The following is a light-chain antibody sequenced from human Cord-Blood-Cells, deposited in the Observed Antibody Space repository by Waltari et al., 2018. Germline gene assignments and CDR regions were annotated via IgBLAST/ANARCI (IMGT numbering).Light chain of an antibody. J-gene: IGKJ5*01. CDR2: WAS. V-gene: IGKV4-1*01. CDR1: QSVLYSSNNKNY. CDR3: QQYYSTPIT. Sequence: DIVMTQSPDSLAVSLGERATLNFKSSQSVLYSSNNKNYLAWYQQKPGQPPKLLIYWASTRESGVPDRFSGSGSGTDFTLTISSLQAEDVAVYYCQQYYSTPITFGQGTRLEIK.